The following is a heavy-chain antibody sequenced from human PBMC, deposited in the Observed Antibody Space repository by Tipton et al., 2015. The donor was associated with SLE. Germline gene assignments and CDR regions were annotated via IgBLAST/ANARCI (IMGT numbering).Heavy chain of an antibody. J-gene: IGHJ6*03. Sequence: LSLTCAVDGASFSDYYWSWIRQPPGKGLEWIGYIYYSGSTNYNPSLKSRVTISVDTSKNQFSLKLSSVTAADTAVYYCARVNYGSGSYLDYYYYYYMDVWGKGTTVTVSS. CDR3: ARVNYGSGSYLDYYYYYYMDV. CDR2: IYYSGST. V-gene: IGHV4-59*01. D-gene: IGHD3-10*01. CDR1: GASFSDYY.